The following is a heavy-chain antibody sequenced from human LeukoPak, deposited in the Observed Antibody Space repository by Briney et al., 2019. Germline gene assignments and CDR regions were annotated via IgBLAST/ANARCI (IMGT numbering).Heavy chain of an antibody. Sequence: GGSLRLSCAASGFTFSSYGMHWVRQAPGKGLEWVAVIWYDGSNENYADSVKGRFTISRDNSKKTMYLQMNSLRAEDTAVYYCARDGRMGDSDEFDYWGQGTLVTVSS. V-gene: IGHV3-33*01. CDR3: ARDGRMGDSDEFDY. D-gene: IGHD3-22*01. CDR1: GFTFSSYG. J-gene: IGHJ4*02. CDR2: IWYDGSNE.